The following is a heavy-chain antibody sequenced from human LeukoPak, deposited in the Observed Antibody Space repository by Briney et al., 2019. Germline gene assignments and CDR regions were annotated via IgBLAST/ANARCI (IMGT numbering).Heavy chain of an antibody. CDR1: GGSISTSSYY. CDR3: ASSGMHLWSGLYYFDY. D-gene: IGHD5-18*01. Sequence: PSETLSLTCTVSGGSISTSSYYWGWIRQPPGKGLEWIGSIYYSGTTYYNPSLKSRVTISVDASKGKFSLRVTSVTAADTAVYYCASSGMHLWSGLYYFDYWGQGTLVPVSS. CDR2: IYYSGTT. V-gene: IGHV4-39*01. J-gene: IGHJ4*02.